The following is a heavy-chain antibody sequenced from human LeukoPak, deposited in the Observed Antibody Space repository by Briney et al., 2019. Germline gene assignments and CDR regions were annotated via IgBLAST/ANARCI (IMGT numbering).Heavy chain of an antibody. D-gene: IGHD2-2*01. CDR1: GFTFSSYG. Sequence: GGSLRLSCAASGFTFSSYGMHWVRQAPGKGLEWVAVISYDGSNKYYADSVKGRFTISRDNSKNTLYLQMNSLRAEDTALYYCAKDLGVVPAAIGHWGQGTLVTVSS. J-gene: IGHJ4*02. CDR3: AKDLGVVPAAIGH. CDR2: ISYDGSNK. V-gene: IGHV3-30*18.